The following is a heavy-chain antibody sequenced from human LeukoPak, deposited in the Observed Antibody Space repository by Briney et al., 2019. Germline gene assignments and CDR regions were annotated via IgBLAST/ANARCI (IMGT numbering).Heavy chain of an antibody. D-gene: IGHD3-10*01. CDR1: GFTFSSYS. CDR3: ARAYGSGSYYY. J-gene: IGHJ4*02. V-gene: IGHV3-48*01. CDR2: ISSSSSTI. Sequence: GGSLRLSCAASGFTFSSYSMNWVRQAPGKGLEWVSYISSSSSTIYYADSVKGRFTISRDNAKNSLYLQMNSLRAEDTAVYYCARAYGSGSYYYWGQGTLVTVSS.